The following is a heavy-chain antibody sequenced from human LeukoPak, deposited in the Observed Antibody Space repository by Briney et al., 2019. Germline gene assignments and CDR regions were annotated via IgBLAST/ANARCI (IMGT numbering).Heavy chain of an antibody. Sequence: PGGSLRLSCAASGFTFSDYYMSWVRQAPGKGLEWVANIKQDGSEKYYVDSVKGRFTISRDNAKNSLYLQMNSLRAEDTAVYYCARAGKAFDIWGQGTVVTVSS. D-gene: IGHD3-10*01. V-gene: IGHV3-7*01. CDR1: GFTFSDYY. J-gene: IGHJ3*02. CDR3: ARAGKAFDI. CDR2: IKQDGSEK.